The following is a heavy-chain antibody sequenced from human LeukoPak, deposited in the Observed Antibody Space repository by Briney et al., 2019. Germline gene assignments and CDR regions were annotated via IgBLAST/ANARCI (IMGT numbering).Heavy chain of an antibody. CDR2: ISSSGSTI. Sequence: GGSLRLSCAASGFTFSSYEMNWVRQAPGKGLEWVSYISSSGSTIYYADSVKGRFTISRDNAWNSLYLQMNSLRAEDMAVYFCVRDLLGSGSTTAYLHHWGQGTLVTVSS. CDR3: VRDLLGSGSTTAYLHH. CDR1: GFTFSSYE. J-gene: IGHJ1*01. D-gene: IGHD1-1*01. V-gene: IGHV3-48*03.